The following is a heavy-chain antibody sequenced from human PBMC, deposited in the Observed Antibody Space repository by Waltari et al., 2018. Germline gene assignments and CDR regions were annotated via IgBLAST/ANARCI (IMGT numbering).Heavy chain of an antibody. J-gene: IGHJ4*02. CDR3: AIGYSGYDYTFDY. CDR2: MNPNSGNT. CDR1: GYTFPSYD. D-gene: IGHD5-12*01. V-gene: IGHV1-8*03. Sequence: QVQLVQSGAEVKKPGASVTVPCKASGYTFPSYDINGCPRATGQGLEWMGWMNPNSGNTGYAQKFQGRVTITRNTSISTAYMELSSLRSEDTAVYYCAIGYSGYDYTFDYWGQGTLVTVSS.